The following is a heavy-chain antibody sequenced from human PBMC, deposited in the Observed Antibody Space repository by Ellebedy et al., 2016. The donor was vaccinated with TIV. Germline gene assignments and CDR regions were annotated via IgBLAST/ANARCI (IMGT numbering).Heavy chain of an antibody. Sequence: ASVKVSCXASGYIFTSYYMHWVRQAPGQGLEWMGIINPSSGTTSNAQKFQGRVTMTRDTSTSTVYMELSSLRSEDTAIYYCARDGTVPLYYFEYWGQGTLVTVPS. CDR1: GYIFTSYY. J-gene: IGHJ4*02. V-gene: IGHV1-46*03. CDR3: ARDGTVPLYYFEY. D-gene: IGHD4-11*01. CDR2: INPSSGTT.